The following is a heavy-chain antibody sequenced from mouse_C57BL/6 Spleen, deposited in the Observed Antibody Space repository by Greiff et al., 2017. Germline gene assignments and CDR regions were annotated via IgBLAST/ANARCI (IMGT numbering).Heavy chain of an antibody. J-gene: IGHJ2*01. Sequence: VQLQQSGPELVRPGASVKMSCKASGYTFTDYNMNWVKQSNGKSLEWIGVINPNNGTTSYNQKFKGKATLTVDQSSSTAYMQLNSLTSEDSAVYYCARGYYGGYFDYWGQGTTLTVSS. V-gene: IGHV1-39*01. D-gene: IGHD1-1*01. CDR1: GYTFTDYN. CDR3: ARGYYGGYFDY. CDR2: INPNNGTT.